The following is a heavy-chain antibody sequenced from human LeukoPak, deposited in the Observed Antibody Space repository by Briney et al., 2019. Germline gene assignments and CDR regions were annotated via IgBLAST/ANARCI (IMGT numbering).Heavy chain of an antibody. CDR1: GFTFSSYS. J-gene: IGHJ4*02. CDR3: ARDEARYYYDSSGSHFDY. Sequence: GGSLRLSCAASGFTFSSYSMNWVRQAPVKGLEWVSSISSSSSHIYYADSVKGRFTISRDNAKNSLYLQMNSLRAEDTAVYYCARDEARYYYDSSGSHFDYWGQGTLVTVSS. V-gene: IGHV3-21*01. D-gene: IGHD3-22*01. CDR2: ISSSSSHI.